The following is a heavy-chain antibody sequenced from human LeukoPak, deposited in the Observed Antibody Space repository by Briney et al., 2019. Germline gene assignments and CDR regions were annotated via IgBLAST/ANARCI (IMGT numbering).Heavy chain of an antibody. CDR3: ARQGDRGSHDYGDYISDLFDY. CDR1: SGSMSSCY. Sequence: PSETLSLTCTVSSGSMSSCYWSWIRQSAGTGLEWIGRIHFSGSTNYNPSLKSRVTMSLDTSKNQVSLRLTSVTAADAAIYYCARQGDRGSHDYGDYISDLFDYWGQGTLVTVSS. J-gene: IGHJ4*02. D-gene: IGHD4-17*01. V-gene: IGHV4-4*07. CDR2: IHFSGST.